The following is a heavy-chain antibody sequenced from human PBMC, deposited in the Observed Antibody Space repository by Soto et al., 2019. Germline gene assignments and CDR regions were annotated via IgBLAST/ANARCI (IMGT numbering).Heavy chain of an antibody. D-gene: IGHD1-26*01. V-gene: IGHV3-21*01. CDR1: GFTFSSYS. J-gene: IGHJ2*01. CDR3: AGVVGKWTLLEDHWYCDL. CDR2: ISSSSSYI. Sequence: EVQLVESGGGLVKPGGSLRLSCAASGFTFSSYSMNWVRQAPGKGLEWVSSISSSSSYIYYADSVKGRFTISSDNAKISLYLQMNILRAEDTAVYCCAGVVGKWTLLEDHWYCDLWGRGTLVTVSS.